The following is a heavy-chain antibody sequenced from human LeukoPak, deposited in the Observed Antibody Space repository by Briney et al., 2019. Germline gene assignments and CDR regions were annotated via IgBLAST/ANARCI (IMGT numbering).Heavy chain of an antibody. CDR3: ATNNYGGKGAFDI. J-gene: IGHJ3*02. D-gene: IGHD4-23*01. V-gene: IGHV1-46*01. Sequence: GASVKVSCKASGYTFTSYYSHWVRQAPGQGLEWMGIINPSGGSTSYAQKFQGRVTMTRDTSTSTVYMELSSLRSEDTAVYYCATNNYGGKGAFDIWGQGTMVTVSS. CDR2: INPSGGST. CDR1: GYTFTSYY.